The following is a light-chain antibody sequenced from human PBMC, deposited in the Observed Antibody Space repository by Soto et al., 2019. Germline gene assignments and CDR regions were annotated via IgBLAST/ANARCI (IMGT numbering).Light chain of an antibody. J-gene: IGKJ2*01. V-gene: IGKV3-15*01. Sequence: EIVMTQSPATLSVSPGERATLSCRASQGISNSLAWFQRKPGQAPRLLIYGAATRATGIPARFSGSGSRTEFTLTINSLQSEDSAVYYCQQYTNWPPTYTFGQGTKVEIK. CDR3: QQYTNWPPTYT. CDR2: GAA. CDR1: QGISNS.